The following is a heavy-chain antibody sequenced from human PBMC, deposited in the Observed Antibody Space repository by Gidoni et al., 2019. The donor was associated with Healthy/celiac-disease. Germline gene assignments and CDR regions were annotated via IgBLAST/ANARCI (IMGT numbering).Heavy chain of an antibody. D-gene: IGHD3-22*01. J-gene: IGHJ3*02. CDR3: AREKWLLDAFDI. CDR2: IKQDGSEK. Sequence: EVQLVESGGGLVQPGGSLRLSCAASGVSFSSYWMSWVRQASGKGLEWVANIKQDGSEKYYVDSVKGRFTISRDNAKNSLYLQMNSLRAEDTAVYYCAREKWLLDAFDIWGQGTMVTVSS. CDR1: GVSFSSYW. V-gene: IGHV3-7*04.